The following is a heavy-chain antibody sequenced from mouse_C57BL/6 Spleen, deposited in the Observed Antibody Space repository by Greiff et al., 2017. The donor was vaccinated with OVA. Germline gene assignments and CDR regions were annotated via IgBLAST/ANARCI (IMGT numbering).Heavy chain of an antibody. CDR1: GYTFTRYG. J-gene: IGHJ4*01. V-gene: IGHV1-81*01. CDR2: IYPRSGNT. CDR3: ERGDYGNYDAMDY. D-gene: IGHD2-1*01. Sequence: VQLQQSGAELARPGASVQLSCKASGYTFTRYGISWVKQRTGQGLAWIGEIYPRSGNTYNNEKFKGKATLTADKSSRTAYRELRRLTSEDAAVYFCERGDYGNYDAMDYWGKGTAGTVSS.